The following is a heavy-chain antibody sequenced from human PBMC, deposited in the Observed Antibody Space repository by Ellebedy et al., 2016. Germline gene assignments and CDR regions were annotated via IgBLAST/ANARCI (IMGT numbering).Heavy chain of an antibody. CDR3: ARLSSGNIFGYFDY. V-gene: IGHV4-59*02. CDR2: ISFSGFN. Sequence: GSLRLSCTVSGGSVSRDYWSWIRQPPGKGLEWIGYISFSGFNKYNPSLKSRVTISGDTSKSEFSLNLSSVTAADTAVYYCARLSSGNIFGYFDYWGQGILVTVSS. CDR1: GGSVSRDY. D-gene: IGHD5-18*01. J-gene: IGHJ4*02.